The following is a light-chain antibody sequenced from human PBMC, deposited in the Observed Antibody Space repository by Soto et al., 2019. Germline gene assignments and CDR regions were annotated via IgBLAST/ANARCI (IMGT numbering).Light chain of an antibody. CDR2: DTS. CDR3: QQYGSSPRT. V-gene: IGKV3-20*01. Sequence: EIVLTQSPGTLSLSPGERATLSCRASQSVNSNYLAWYQQKPGQAPRLLIYDTSSRATGIPHRFSGSGSGTDFTLTISRLEPEDFAVYYCQQYGSSPRTFGQGTKVEIK. J-gene: IGKJ1*01. CDR1: QSVNSNY.